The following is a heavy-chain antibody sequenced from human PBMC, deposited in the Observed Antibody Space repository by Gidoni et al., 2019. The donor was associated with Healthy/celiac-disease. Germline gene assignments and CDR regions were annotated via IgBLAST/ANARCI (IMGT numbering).Heavy chain of an antibody. D-gene: IGHD3-3*01. Sequence: EVQLVQSGAEVKKPGESLKISCKGSGYSFTSYWTGWVRQMPGKGLEWMGIIYPGDSDTRYSPSFQGQVTISADKSISTAYLQWSSLKASDTAMYYCARRSYDFWSGPAVNWFDPWGQGTLVTVSS. V-gene: IGHV5-51*01. CDR1: GYSFTSYW. CDR2: IYPGDSDT. J-gene: IGHJ5*02. CDR3: ARRSYDFWSGPAVNWFDP.